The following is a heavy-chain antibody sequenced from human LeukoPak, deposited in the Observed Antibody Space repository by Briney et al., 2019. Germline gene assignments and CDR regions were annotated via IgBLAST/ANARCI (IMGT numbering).Heavy chain of an antibody. D-gene: IGHD5-12*01. CDR3: AATGSVTVATTGWFDP. CDR2: FDPKNGGT. CDR1: GYTLTGLS. J-gene: IGHJ5*02. Sequence: ASVKVSCKAFGYTLTGLSIHWVRQAPGQGLEWMGGFDPKNGGTIYAEKFQGRVTLTEDTSRDKAYMELSSLRSEDTAVYYCAATGSVTVATTGWFDPWGQGTLVTVSS. V-gene: IGHV1-24*01.